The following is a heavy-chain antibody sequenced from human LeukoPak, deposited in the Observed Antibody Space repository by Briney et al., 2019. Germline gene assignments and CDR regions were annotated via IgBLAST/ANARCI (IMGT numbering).Heavy chain of an antibody. V-gene: IGHV1-18*01. D-gene: IGHD1-26*01. J-gene: IGHJ5*02. CDR1: GYTFTTYG. CDR3: ARCGGSYYVHRWFDP. Sequence: ASVKASCKASGYTFTTYGISWVRQAPGQGLEWMGWISAYNGQTNHTHNLQGRVSMTIDTSTSTAHMELRSLRSDDTAVYYCARCGGSYYVHRWFDPWGQGTLVTVSS. CDR2: ISAYNGQT.